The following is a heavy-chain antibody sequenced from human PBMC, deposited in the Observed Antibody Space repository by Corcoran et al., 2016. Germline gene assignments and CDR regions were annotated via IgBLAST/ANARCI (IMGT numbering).Heavy chain of an antibody. CDR3: ARDFGIVVVPAHYYYGMDV. D-gene: IGHD2-2*01. CDR1: GFTFSSYG. Sequence: QVQLVESGGGVVQPGRSLRLSCAASGFTFSSYGMHWVRQAPGKGLEWVAVIWYDGSNKYYADSVKGRFTISRDNSKNTLYLQMNSLRAEDTAAYYCARDFGIVVVPAHYYYGMDVWGQGTTVTVSS. V-gene: IGHV3-33*01. CDR2: IWYDGSNK. J-gene: IGHJ6*02.